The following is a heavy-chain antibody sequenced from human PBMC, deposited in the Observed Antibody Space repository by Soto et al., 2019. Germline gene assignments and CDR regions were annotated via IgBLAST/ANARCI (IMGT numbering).Heavy chain of an antibody. V-gene: IGHV3-33*01. D-gene: IGHD3-3*01. CDR2: IWSDGNNR. CDR3: ARDSVRVPADFDY. CDR1: GFTFTNYG. J-gene: IGHJ4*02. Sequence: GGSLRLSCAASGFTFTNYGFHWVRQAPGKGLEWVAAIWSDGNNRYNGGAVEGRFTISKDNSKNMLYLQMNDLRVEDTALYYCARDSVRVPADFDYWGQGTLVTVSS.